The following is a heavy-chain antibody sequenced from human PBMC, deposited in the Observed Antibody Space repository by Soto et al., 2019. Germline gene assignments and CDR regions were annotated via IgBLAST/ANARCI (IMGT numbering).Heavy chain of an antibody. CDR3: ARRYCSSVACYSLYGFDM. V-gene: IGHV1-69*06. Sequence: QAQLVQSGAEVKKPGSSVKVSCQASGGTFSTYGIHWVRQAPGQGLEWMGGIIPLFGTANYAQRFQDRVTINAEKSKSTGYMDLSSLRSEETAVYYCARRYCSSVACYSLYGFDMWGQGTMVAVSS. CDR1: GGTFSTYG. J-gene: IGHJ3*02. CDR2: IIPLFGTA. D-gene: IGHD2-2*02.